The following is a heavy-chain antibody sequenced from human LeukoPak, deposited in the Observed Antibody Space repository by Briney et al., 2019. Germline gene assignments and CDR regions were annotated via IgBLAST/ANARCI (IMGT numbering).Heavy chain of an antibody. CDR1: GFTFSSYA. Sequence: SGGSLRLSCAASGFTFSSYAMSWVRQAPGKGLEWVSGISGSGGSTYYADSVKGRFTISRDNSKNTLYLQMNSLRAEDTAVYYCAKDLGYSSGWPLGYWGQGTLVTVSS. CDR3: AKDLGYSSGWPLGY. V-gene: IGHV3-23*01. D-gene: IGHD6-19*01. J-gene: IGHJ4*02. CDR2: ISGSGGST.